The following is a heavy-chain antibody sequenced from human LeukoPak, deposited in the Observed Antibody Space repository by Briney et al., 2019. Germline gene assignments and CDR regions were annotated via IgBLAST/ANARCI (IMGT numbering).Heavy chain of an antibody. CDR3: ARANGYSYGYQFDY. CDR1: GGTFGSYA. D-gene: IGHD5-18*01. J-gene: IGHJ4*02. V-gene: IGHV1-69*13. Sequence: GASVKVSCKASGGTFGSYAISWVRQAPGQGLEWMGGIIPIFGTANYAQKFQGRVTSTADESTSTAYMELSSLRSEDTAVYYCARANGYSYGYQFDYWGQGTLVTVSS. CDR2: IIPIFGTA.